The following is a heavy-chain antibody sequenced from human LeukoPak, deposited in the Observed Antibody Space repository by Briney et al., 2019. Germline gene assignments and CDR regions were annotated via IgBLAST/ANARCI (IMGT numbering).Heavy chain of an antibody. CDR3: AREGASGGYDWGWFDP. Sequence: SETLSLTCAVSGYSISSGYYWVWIRQPPGKGLEWIGTIYHIGTTYYNPSLKSRVTMSVDTSKNQFSPKLSSVTAADSAVYFCAREGASGGYDWGWFDPWGQGTLVTVSS. CDR2: IYHIGTT. V-gene: IGHV4-38-2*02. D-gene: IGHD5-12*01. CDR1: GYSISSGYY. J-gene: IGHJ5*02.